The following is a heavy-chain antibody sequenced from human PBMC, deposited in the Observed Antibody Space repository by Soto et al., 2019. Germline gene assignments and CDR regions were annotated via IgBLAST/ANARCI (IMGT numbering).Heavy chain of an antibody. CDR3: ARAGLYGDYAFAFDI. V-gene: IGHV4-59*12. D-gene: IGHD4-17*01. CDR2: IYYSGST. Sequence: SETLSLTCTVSGGSISSYYWSWIRQPPGKGLEWIGYIYYSGSTYYNPSLKSRVTISVDTSKNQFSLKLSSVTAADTAVYYCARAGLYGDYAFAFDIWGQGTMVTVSS. J-gene: IGHJ3*02. CDR1: GGSISSYY.